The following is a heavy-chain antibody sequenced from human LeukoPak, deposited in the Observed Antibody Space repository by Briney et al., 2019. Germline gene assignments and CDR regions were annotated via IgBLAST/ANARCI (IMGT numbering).Heavy chain of an antibody. CDR3: AKDSTYCGGDCYSPPAEYFQH. CDR2: IYYSGST. CDR1: GGSISSYY. J-gene: IGHJ1*01. Sequence: SETLSLTCTVSGGSISSYYWSWIRQPPGKGLEWIGYIYYSGSTNYNPSLKSRVTISVDTSKNQFSLKLSSVTAADTAVYYCAKDSTYCGGDCYSPPAEYFQHWGQGTLVTVSS. V-gene: IGHV4-59*12. D-gene: IGHD2-21*02.